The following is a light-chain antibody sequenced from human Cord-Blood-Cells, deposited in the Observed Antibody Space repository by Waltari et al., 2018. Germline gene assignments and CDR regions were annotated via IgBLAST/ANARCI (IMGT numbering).Light chain of an antibody. CDR1: SSDVGSYNL. CDR3: CSYAGSSTVV. V-gene: IGLV2-23*02. J-gene: IGLJ2*01. Sequence: QSALTQPASVSGSPGQSLTISCPATSSDVGSYNLVSWYQQHPGKAPKLMIYEVSKRPSGVSNRFSGSKSGNTASLTISGLQAEDEADYYCCSYAGSSTVVFGGGTKLTVL. CDR2: EVS.